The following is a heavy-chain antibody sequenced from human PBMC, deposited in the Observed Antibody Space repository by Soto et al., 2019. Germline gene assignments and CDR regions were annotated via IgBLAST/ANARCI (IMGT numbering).Heavy chain of an antibody. CDR3: AREGGSIGGWFGRKFDS. CDR2: ISSGGTTT. J-gene: IGHJ4*02. Sequence: DVELLESGGGLVQPGGSLRLSCTASGFRFSTHAMSWVRQAPGKGLEWVSSISSGGTTTFYAASVEGRFTISRDKSKNTLYLQMNSLRADDTAVYYCAREGGSIGGWFGRKFDSWGQGTQVTVSS. D-gene: IGHD6-19*01. CDR1: GFRFSTHA. V-gene: IGHV3-23*01.